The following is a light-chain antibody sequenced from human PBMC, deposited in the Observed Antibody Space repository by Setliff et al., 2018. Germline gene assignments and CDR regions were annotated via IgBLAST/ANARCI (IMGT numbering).Light chain of an antibody. J-gene: IGLJ2*01. CDR2: EVI. CDR1: SSDIGGYKY. Sequence: QSALAQPASVSGSPGQSITISCTGTSSDIGGYKYVSWCQQHPGKAPKLMIYEVIKRPSGVSNRFSGSKSGNTASLTISGLQAEDEADYYCSSYRDRSDVAFGGGTKVTVL. CDR3: SSYRDRSDVA. V-gene: IGLV2-14*01.